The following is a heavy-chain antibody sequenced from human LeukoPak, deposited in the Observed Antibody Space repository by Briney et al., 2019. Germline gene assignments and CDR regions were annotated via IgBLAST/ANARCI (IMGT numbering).Heavy chain of an antibody. CDR2: ISGSGGST. J-gene: IGHJ4*02. CDR1: GFTFSNYA. CDR3: AKDLAGSGSYSFDY. V-gene: IGHV3-23*01. D-gene: IGHD1-26*01. Sequence: GGSLRLSCAASGFTFSNYAMNWVRQAPGRGLEWVSAISGSGGSTYYADSVEGRFTISRDNSKNTLYLQMNSLRAEDTAVYYCAKDLAGSGSYSFDYWGQGTLVTVSS.